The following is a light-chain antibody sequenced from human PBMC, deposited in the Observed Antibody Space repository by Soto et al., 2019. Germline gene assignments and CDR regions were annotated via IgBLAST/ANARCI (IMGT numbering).Light chain of an antibody. CDR1: QSVSTY. CDR2: DAS. V-gene: IGKV3-11*01. CDR3: QQRSHWPPLT. J-gene: IGKJ4*01. Sequence: EIMLTQSPATLSMSPGGKAPLSCRASQSVSTYLAWYPQKPGQAPRLLIFDASNKASGIPSRFSGSGSGTNFTLTISRLEPEDFAVYFCQQRSHWPPLTFGGGTKVEIK.